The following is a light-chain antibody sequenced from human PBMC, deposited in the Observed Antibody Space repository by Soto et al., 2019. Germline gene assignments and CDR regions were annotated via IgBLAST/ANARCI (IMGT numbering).Light chain of an antibody. CDR3: QTLGSGMQL. Sequence: QAVVTQSPSASASLGASVKLTCTLSSGHSSYTIAWHQQQPEKGPRYLMKLNSDGSHNKGDGIPDRFSCSSSAAERYLTSSSLQSEDEADYYWQTLGSGMQLFGGVAKVTVL. V-gene: IGLV4-69*01. CDR2: LNSDGSH. CDR1: SGHSSYT. J-gene: IGLJ2*01.